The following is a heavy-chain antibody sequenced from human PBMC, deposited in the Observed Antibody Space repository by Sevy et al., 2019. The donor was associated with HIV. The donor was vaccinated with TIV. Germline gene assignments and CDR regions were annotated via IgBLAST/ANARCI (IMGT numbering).Heavy chain of an antibody. CDR2: ISAYNGNT. Sequence: ASVKVSCKASGYTFTSYGISWVRQAPGQGLEWMGWISAYNGNTNYAQKLQGRATMTTDTSTSTAYMELRSLRSDDTAVYYCARDRVGRSSSYWDRIDAFAIWGQGTMVTVSS. CDR1: GYTFTSYG. CDR3: ARDRVGRSSSYWDRIDAFAI. J-gene: IGHJ3*02. V-gene: IGHV1-18*01. D-gene: IGHD6-13*01.